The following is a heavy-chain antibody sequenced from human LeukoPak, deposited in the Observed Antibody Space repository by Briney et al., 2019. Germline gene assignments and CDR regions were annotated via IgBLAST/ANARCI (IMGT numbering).Heavy chain of an antibody. V-gene: IGHV3-30*02. J-gene: IGHJ4*02. CDR2: IRYNGSNK. Sequence: GGSLRLSCAASGFTFSSYGMHWVRQAPGKGLEWVAFIRYNGSNKYYADSVMGRFIISRDISKNTLYLQINGLRPDDTAVYYCATDPGLRWSFDYWGQGTLVTVSS. D-gene: IGHD4-23*01. CDR1: GFTFSSYG. CDR3: ATDPGLRWSFDY.